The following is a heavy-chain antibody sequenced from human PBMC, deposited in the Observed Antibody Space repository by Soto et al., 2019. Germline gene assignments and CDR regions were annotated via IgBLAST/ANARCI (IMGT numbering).Heavy chain of an antibody. D-gene: IGHD6-19*01. CDR2: ISLSGATI. CDR1: GFTLNDHD. J-gene: IGHJ3*02. Sequence: EVRLVESGGGLAQPGGSLRLSCAASGFTLNDHDMSWVRQAPGKGLEWVSYISLSGATIYYADSVKGRITISRDNAKNSLYLLINSLRDEDTAVYYCARFSGWFEGDGFDIWGQGTMLTVSS. CDR3: ARFSGWFEGDGFDI. V-gene: IGHV3-48*02.